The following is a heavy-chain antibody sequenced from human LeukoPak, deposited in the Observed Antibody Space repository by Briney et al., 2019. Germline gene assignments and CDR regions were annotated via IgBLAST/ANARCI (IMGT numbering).Heavy chain of an antibody. CDR2: IIPIFGTA. Sequence: GASVKVSCKASGGTFSSYAISWVRQAPGQGLEWMGGIIPIFGTANYAQKFQGRVTMTRNTSISTAYMELSSLRSEDTAVYYCARGDYDFWSGYYPIYYYYYGMDVWGQGTTVTVSS. CDR3: ARGDYDFWSGYYPIYYYYYGMDV. V-gene: IGHV1-69*05. J-gene: IGHJ6*02. CDR1: GGTFSSYA. D-gene: IGHD3-3*01.